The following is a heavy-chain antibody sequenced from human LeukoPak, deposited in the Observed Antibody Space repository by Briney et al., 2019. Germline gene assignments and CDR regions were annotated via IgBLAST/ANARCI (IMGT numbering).Heavy chain of an antibody. D-gene: IGHD3-16*02. CDR3: ARLRLGELSLYQYYFDY. V-gene: IGHV4-61*02. CDR2: IYTSGST. J-gene: IGHJ4*02. Sequence: SETLSLTCTVSGGSISSGSYYRSWIRQPAGKGLEWIGRIYTSGSTNYNPSLKSRVTISVDTSKNQFSLKLSSVTAADTAVYYCARLRLGELSLYQYYFDYWGQGTLVTVSS. CDR1: GGSISSGSYY.